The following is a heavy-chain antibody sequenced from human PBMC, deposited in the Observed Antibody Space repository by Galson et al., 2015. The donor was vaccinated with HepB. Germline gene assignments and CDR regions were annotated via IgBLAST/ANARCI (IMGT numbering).Heavy chain of an antibody. D-gene: IGHD6-13*01. Sequence: SLRLSCAASGFTFSSYAMHWVRQAPGKGLEWVAVISYDGSNKYYADSVKGRFTISRDNSKNTLYLQMNSLRAEDTAVYYCARGLGSYSSSWEYRYWGQGTLVTVSS. CDR3: ARGLGSYSSSWEYRY. V-gene: IGHV3-30*04. CDR1: GFTFSSYA. CDR2: ISYDGSNK. J-gene: IGHJ4*02.